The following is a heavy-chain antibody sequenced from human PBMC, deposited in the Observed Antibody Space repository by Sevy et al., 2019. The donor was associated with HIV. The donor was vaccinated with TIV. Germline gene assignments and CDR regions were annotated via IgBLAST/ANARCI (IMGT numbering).Heavy chain of an antibody. V-gene: IGHV1-69*13. CDR3: ATGGGGELLPDY. CDR2: IIPIFGTA. Sequence: ASVKVSCKASGGTFSSYAISWVRQAPGQGLEWMGRIIPIFGTANYAQKFQGRVTITADESTSTAYMELSSLRSEDTAVYYCATGGGGELLPDYWGQRTLVTVSS. J-gene: IGHJ4*02. D-gene: IGHD3-10*01. CDR1: GGTFSSYA.